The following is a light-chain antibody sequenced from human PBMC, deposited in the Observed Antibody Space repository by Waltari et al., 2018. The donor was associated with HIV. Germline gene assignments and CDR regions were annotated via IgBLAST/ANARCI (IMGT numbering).Light chain of an antibody. J-gene: IGLJ2*01. CDR1: TSNIGQNT. V-gene: IGLV1-44*01. CDR3: AAWDDSLNGVV. CDR2: SND. Sequence: QSVLTQPPSASGTPGQGVTISCSGSTSNIGQNTVNWYQQFPGTAPKLLIYSNDQQPSGVPDRFSGSKSGTSASLAISGLKSEDDTDYYCAAWDDSLNGVVFGGGTKLTVL.